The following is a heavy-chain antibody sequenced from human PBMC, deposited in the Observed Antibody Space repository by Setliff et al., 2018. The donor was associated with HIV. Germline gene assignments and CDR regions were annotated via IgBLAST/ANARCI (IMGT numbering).Heavy chain of an antibody. CDR1: GYSFTSYG. CDR2: ISAYNGNR. CDR3: ARDAADLSYYYGSGMPRNWFDP. J-gene: IGHJ5*02. V-gene: IGHV1-18*01. D-gene: IGHD3-10*01. Sequence: ASVKVSCKASGYSFTSYGVSWVRQAPGQGLEWMGWISAYNGNRHYAQKVQGRVTMTTDTSTSTAYMELRSPRSDDTAVYYCARDAADLSYYYGSGMPRNWFDPWGQGTLVTVSS.